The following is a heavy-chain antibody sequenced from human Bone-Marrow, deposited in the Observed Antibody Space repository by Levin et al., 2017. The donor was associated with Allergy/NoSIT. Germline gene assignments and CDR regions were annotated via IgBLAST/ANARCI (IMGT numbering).Heavy chain of an antibody. CDR3: AVWKRSSSLTNDY. D-gene: IGHD6-13*01. J-gene: IGHJ4*02. CDR1: GGTFSSYA. V-gene: IGHV1-69*06. CDR2: IIPIFGTA. Sequence: SVKVSCKASGGTFSSYAISWVRQAPGQGLEWMGGIIPIFGTANYAQKFQGRVTITADKSTSTAYMELSSLRSEDTAVYYCAVWKRSSSLTNDYWGQGTLVTVSS.